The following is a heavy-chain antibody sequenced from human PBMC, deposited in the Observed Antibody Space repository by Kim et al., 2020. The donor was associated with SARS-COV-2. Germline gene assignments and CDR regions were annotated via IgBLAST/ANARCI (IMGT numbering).Heavy chain of an antibody. CDR1: GFTFSSYS. V-gene: IGHV3-21*01. J-gene: IGHJ4*02. CDR2: ISSSSSYI. Sequence: GGSLRLSCAASGFTFSSYSMNWVRQAPGKGLEWVSSISSSSSYIYYADSVKGRFTISRDNAKNSLYLQMNSLRAEDTAVYYCARDGGGIRRPTPPDYFDYWGQGTLVTVSS. D-gene: IGHD1-26*01. CDR3: ARDGGGIRRPTPPDYFDY.